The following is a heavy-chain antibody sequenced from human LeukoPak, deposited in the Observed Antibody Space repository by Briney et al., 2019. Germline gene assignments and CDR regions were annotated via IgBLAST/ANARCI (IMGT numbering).Heavy chain of an antibody. Sequence: ASVKVSCKVSGYTLTDLSVHWVRQAPGRGLEWMGGFDPEDGKTVHAQKFQGRVSMTDDTSTDTGYLDLSSLTFNDTTVYYCATAGSIRQNGGQWLIMDYWGQGTLITVSS. CDR3: ATAGSIRQNGGQWLIMDY. CDR2: FDPEDGKT. J-gene: IGHJ4*02. V-gene: IGHV1-24*01. D-gene: IGHD6-19*01. CDR1: GYTLTDLS.